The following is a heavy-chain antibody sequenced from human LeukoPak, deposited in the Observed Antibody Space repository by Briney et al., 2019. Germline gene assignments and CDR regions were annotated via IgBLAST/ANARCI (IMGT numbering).Heavy chain of an antibody. CDR1: GGSISSNDFY. V-gene: IGHV4-30-4*01. D-gene: IGHD1-26*01. CDR2: IYYSGST. CDR3: ARVKIWGSYPIDY. Sequence: SETLSLTCTVSGGSISSNDFYWSWIRQPPGKGLEWFGYIYYSGSTYYNPSLRSRVTLSVDTSKNQFSLKLSSVTAADTAVYYCARVKIWGSYPIDYWGQGSLDTVSS. J-gene: IGHJ4*02.